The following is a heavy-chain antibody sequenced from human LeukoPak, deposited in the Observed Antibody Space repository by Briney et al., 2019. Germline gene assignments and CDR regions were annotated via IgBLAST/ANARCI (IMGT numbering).Heavy chain of an antibody. V-gene: IGHV3-11*01. CDR1: GFAFSDYY. J-gene: IGHJ4*02. Sequence: GGSLRLSCAASGFAFSDYYMSWVCQAPGKGLEWVSFMSSSGDVIYYADSVKGRFTISRDNAKNSLYLQMNSLRAEDTAVYYCAKGGAAGHSSVGYSSVRFYFDYWGQGTLVTVSS. CDR3: AKGGAAGHSSVGYSSVRFYFDY. CDR2: MSSSGDVI. D-gene: IGHD6-13*01.